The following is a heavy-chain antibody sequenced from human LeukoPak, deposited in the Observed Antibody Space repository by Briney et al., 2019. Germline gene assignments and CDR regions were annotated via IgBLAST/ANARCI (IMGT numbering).Heavy chain of an antibody. Sequence: GGSLRLSCAASGFTFDDYGMSWVRQAPGSGLEWVSGITGSGGSTYYADSVKGRFTISRDNSKNTLYLQMNSLRAEDTAVYYCAKGNWGERLDWYFDLWGRGTLVTVSS. D-gene: IGHD1-26*01. V-gene: IGHV3-23*01. CDR3: AKGNWGERLDWYFDL. CDR2: ITGSGGST. CDR1: GFTFDDYG. J-gene: IGHJ2*01.